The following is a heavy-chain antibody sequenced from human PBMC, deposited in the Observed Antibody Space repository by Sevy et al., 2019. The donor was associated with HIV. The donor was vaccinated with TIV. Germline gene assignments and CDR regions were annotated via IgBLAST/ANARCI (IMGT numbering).Heavy chain of an antibody. CDR3: ARERRSSGIDY. J-gene: IGHJ4*01. CDR2: IWYEGINK. D-gene: IGHD3-10*01. CDR1: GFAFSTYG. Sequence: GGSLRLSCTASGFAFSTYGMHWVRQAPGKGLEWVAIIWYEGINKDYAEPVKRRFTISRDNSKNTLYLQMNSLRVDDTAVYSCARERRSSGIDYWGQGTLVTVSS. V-gene: IGHV3-33*01.